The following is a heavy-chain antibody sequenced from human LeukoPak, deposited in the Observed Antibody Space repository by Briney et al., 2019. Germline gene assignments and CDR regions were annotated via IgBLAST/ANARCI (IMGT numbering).Heavy chain of an antibody. CDR3: ARDSSGWSKNY. V-gene: IGHV3-23*01. D-gene: IGHD6-19*01. J-gene: IGHJ4*02. CDR1: GGSISSSSYY. Sequence: GTLSLTCTVSGGSISSSSYYWGWIRQAPGKGLQWVSAISWSGGDTYYEDSVKGRFTISRDNSKNMLYLQMNSLRAEDTAVYYCARDSSGWSKNYWGQGTLVTVSS. CDR2: ISWSGGDT.